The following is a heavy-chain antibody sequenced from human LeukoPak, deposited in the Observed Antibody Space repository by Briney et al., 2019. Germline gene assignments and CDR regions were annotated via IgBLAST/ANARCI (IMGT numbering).Heavy chain of an antibody. J-gene: IGHJ4*02. CDR3: ARDGAARPEYDY. CDR2: INPNSGGT. Sequence: ASVKVSCKASGYTFTTYGISWVRQAPGQGLEWMGWINPNSGGTNYAQKFQGRVTMTRDTSIGTAYMELSRLRSDDTAVYYCARDGAARPEYDYWGQGTLVTVSS. D-gene: IGHD6-6*01. V-gene: IGHV1-2*02. CDR1: GYTFTTYG.